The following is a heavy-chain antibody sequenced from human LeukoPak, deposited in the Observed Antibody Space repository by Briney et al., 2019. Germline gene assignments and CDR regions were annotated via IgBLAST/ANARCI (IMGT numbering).Heavy chain of an antibody. J-gene: IGHJ4*02. D-gene: IGHD3-10*01. V-gene: IGHV3-11*03. Sequence: EAGVSLRLSGSGSRFIFSDYYMGWIRQGPGKGRVGCSYISSSSTYTNYVDSVKGGFTICRDNAKHTLYLQMHSLRAEDTAVYYCARNHETAHYYGSGSYYKRYFDSWGQGTLVTVSS. CDR3: ARNHETAHYYGSGSYYKRYFDS. CDR1: RFIFSDYY. CDR2: ISSSSTYT.